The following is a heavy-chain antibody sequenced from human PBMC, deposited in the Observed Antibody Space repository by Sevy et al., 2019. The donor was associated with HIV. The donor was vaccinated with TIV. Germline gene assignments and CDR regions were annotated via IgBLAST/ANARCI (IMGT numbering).Heavy chain of an antibody. Sequence: GGSLRLSCVVSGFTFNDYYMSWIRQAPGEGLEWVSHITTDGTSISYADSVKGRFTISRDNAKNSLYLQMNSLRAEDTAVYYCARGNPVYCVGGSCYWPLDYWGRGTLVTVSS. CDR3: ARGNPVYCVGGSCYWPLDY. J-gene: IGHJ4*02. V-gene: IGHV3-11*01. CDR1: GFTFNDYY. D-gene: IGHD2-15*01. CDR2: ITTDGTSI.